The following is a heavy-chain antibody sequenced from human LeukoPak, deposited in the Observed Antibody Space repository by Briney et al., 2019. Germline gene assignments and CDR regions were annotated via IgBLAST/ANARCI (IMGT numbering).Heavy chain of an antibody. J-gene: IGHJ6*03. D-gene: IGHD5-18*01. CDR3: ARGRLQLLLGADFFYYMDV. CDR2: ILPSVGTA. Sequence: SVKVSCKASGGTTSAIGWVRQAPGQGLEWMGGILPSVGTAHSSQKFQGRVTITADKSTSTAYMELSSLTSEDTAVYYCARGRLQLLLGADFFYYMDVWGKGTTVIISS. CDR1: GGTTSA. V-gene: IGHV1-69*06.